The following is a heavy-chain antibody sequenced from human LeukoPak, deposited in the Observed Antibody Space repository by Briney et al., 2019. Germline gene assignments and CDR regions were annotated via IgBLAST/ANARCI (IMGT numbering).Heavy chain of an antibody. CDR1: GFIFHDYG. V-gene: IGHV3-20*04. J-gene: IGHJ4*02. D-gene: IGHD2-21*01. Sequence: GGSLRLSCAACGFIFHDYGMTWVRQGPGKGLEGVSGINWDGYSTDYADSVRGRFNISRDNDKSTLYLQMNSLRPEDTALYYCVRDLRPDYSFYSSGQGTLVSVSS. CDR2: INWDGYST. CDR3: VRDLRPDYSFYS.